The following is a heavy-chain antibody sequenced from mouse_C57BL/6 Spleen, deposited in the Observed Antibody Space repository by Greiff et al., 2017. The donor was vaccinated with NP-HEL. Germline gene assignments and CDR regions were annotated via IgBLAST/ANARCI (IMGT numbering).Heavy chain of an antibody. J-gene: IGHJ3*01. Sequence: EVQLQESGGGLVKPGGSLKLSCAASGFTFSSYAMSWVRQTPEKRLEWVATISDGGSYTYYPDNVKGRFTISRDNAKNNLYLQMSHLKSEDTAMYYCARDRELLLFAYWGQGTLVTVSA. D-gene: IGHD2-1*01. CDR3: ARDRELLLFAY. V-gene: IGHV5-4*01. CDR2: ISDGGSYT. CDR1: GFTFSSYA.